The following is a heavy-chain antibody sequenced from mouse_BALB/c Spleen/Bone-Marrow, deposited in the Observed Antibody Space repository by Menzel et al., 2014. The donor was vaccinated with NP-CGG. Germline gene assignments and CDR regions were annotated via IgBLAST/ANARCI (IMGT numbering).Heavy chain of an antibody. CDR2: IYPGDGET. J-gene: IGHJ2*01. V-gene: IGHV1-80*01. CDR1: DYPFSSYW. CDR3: ARKYGDY. Sequence: VMLVESGAELVRPGSSVKISCKASDYPFSSYWMSWVKQRPGQGLEWIGQIYPGDGETNYNGKFKGNATLTADKSSSTAYMQLISLTSEDSAVYFCARKYGDYWGQGTTLTVSS. D-gene: IGHD2-10*02.